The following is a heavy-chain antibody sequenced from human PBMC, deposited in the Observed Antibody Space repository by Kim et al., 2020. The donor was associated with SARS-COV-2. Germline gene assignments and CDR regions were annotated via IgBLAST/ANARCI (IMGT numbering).Heavy chain of an antibody. D-gene: IGHD3-10*01. J-gene: IGHJ5*02. V-gene: IGHV1-3*01. Sequence: ASVKVSCKASGYTFTSYAMHWVRQAPGQRLEWMGWINAGNGNTKYSQKFQGRVTITRDTSASTAYMELSSLRSEDTAVYYCARSPLWFGVGELRSYTTNWFDPWGQGTLVTVSS. CDR2: INAGNGNT. CDR3: ARSPLWFGVGELRSYTTNWFDP. CDR1: GYTFTSYA.